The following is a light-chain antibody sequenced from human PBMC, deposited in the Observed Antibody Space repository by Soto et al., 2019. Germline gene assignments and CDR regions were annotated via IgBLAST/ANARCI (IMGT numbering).Light chain of an antibody. CDR2: GVS. CDR1: QSVSRF. J-gene: IGKJ4*01. Sequence: ETVLTQSPATLSLSPGDRATLSCRASQSVSRFFAWYQQKPGQAPRLLIHGVSNRATGVPPRFSGSGSGTDFTLSISSLEPEDSAVYYCQQRFTWPLTFGGGTKVEIK. V-gene: IGKV3-11*01. CDR3: QQRFTWPLT.